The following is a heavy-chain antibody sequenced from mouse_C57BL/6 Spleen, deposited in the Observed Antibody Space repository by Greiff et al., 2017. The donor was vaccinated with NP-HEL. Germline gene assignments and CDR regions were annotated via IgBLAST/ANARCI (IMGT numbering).Heavy chain of an antibody. CDR3: ARHEEDWFPCAY. CDR2: FYPGSGSI. D-gene: IGHD2-2*01. V-gene: IGHV1-62-2*01. J-gene: IGHJ3*01. CDR1: GYTFTEYT. Sequence: QVQLQQSGAELVKPGASVKLSCKASGYTFTEYTIHWVKQRSGQGLEWIGWFYPGSGSIKYNEKFKDKATLTADKSSSTVDMELSRWTSEDSAVDYCARHEEDWFPCAYWGQGTLVTVSA.